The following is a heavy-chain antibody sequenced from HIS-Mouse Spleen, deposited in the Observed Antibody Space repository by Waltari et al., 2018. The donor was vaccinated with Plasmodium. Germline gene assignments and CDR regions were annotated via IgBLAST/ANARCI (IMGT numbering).Heavy chain of an antibody. CDR2: IRSKANSYAT. V-gene: IGHV3-73*01. Sequence: EVQLVESGGGLVQPGGSLKLSCAASGFTFSGSAMHWVRQASGKGLEWVGRIRSKANSYATAYAASVKGRFTISRDDSKNTAYLQMNSLKTEDTAVYYCTRILEYSSSSGDYWGQGTLVTVSS. J-gene: IGHJ4*02. CDR3: TRILEYSSSSGDY. CDR1: GFTFSGSA. D-gene: IGHD6-6*01.